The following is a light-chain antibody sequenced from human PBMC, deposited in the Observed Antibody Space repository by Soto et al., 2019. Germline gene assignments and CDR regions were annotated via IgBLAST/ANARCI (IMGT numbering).Light chain of an antibody. V-gene: IGKV1-39*01. CDR2: GAT. CDR3: QQNYRTPYT. Sequence: DVEMTQSPSSLSASVGDSVTITCRAGQSIGAYLNWYQQKPGRAPNLLIWGATHLQKGVPYKFTGRGSGTDFTLTVSGLQPEDVATYYCQQNYRTPYTFVQGTRVEI. J-gene: IGKJ2*01. CDR1: QSIGAY.